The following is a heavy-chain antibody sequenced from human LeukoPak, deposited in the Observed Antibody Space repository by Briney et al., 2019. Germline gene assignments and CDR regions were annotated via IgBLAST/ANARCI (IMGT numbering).Heavy chain of an antibody. J-gene: IGHJ5*02. CDR3: ARRLLGGGSYGRFDP. V-gene: IGHV5-51*01. CDR2: IYPGDSDT. CDR1: GYSFNTYW. Sequence: GESLKISCKGSGYSFNTYWIGWVRQMPGKGLEWMGIIYPGDSDTRYSPSFQGQVTISADKSISTAYLQWSSLKASDTAMYYCARRLLGGGSYGRFDPWGQGTLVTVSS. D-gene: IGHD3-16*01.